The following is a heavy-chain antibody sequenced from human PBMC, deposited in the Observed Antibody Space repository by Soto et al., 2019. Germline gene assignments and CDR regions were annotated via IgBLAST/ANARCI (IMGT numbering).Heavy chain of an antibody. CDR2: IIPIFGTA. Sequence: ASVKVSCKASGGTFSSYAISWVRQAPGQGLEWMGGIIPIFGTANYAQKFQGRVTITADESTSTAYMELSSLRSEDTAVYYCARGMSDYGDYAYRPFDYWGQGTLVTVSS. V-gene: IGHV1-69*13. CDR1: GGTFSSYA. CDR3: ARGMSDYGDYAYRPFDY. J-gene: IGHJ4*02. D-gene: IGHD4-17*01.